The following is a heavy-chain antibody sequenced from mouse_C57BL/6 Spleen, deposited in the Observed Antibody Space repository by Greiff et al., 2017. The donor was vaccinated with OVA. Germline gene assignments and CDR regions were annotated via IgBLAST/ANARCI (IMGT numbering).Heavy chain of an antibody. CDR3: ARGFITTVVGRAMDY. CDR1: GYTFTDYN. CDR2: INPNNGGT. J-gene: IGHJ4*01. Sequence: VQLKQSGPELVKPGASVKMSCKASGYTFTDYNMHWVKQSHGKSLEWIGYINPNNGGTSYNQKFKGKATLTVNKSSSTAYMELRSLTSEDSAVYYCARGFITTVVGRAMDYWGQGTSVTVSS. V-gene: IGHV1-22*01. D-gene: IGHD1-1*01.